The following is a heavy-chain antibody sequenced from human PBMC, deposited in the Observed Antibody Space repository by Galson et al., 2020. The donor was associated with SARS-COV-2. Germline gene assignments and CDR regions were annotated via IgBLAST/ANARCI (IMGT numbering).Heavy chain of an antibody. J-gene: IGHJ6*02. Sequence: GESLKISCAASGFTFSSYWMSWVRQAPGKGLEWVANIKQDGSEKYYVDSVKGRFTISRDNAKNSLYLQMNSLRAEDTAVYYCAREGYSSGLTRSYYYYGMDVWGQGTTVTVSS. CDR2: IKQDGSEK. CDR3: AREGYSSGLTRSYYYYGMDV. V-gene: IGHV3-7*01. D-gene: IGHD6-19*01. CDR1: GFTFSSYW.